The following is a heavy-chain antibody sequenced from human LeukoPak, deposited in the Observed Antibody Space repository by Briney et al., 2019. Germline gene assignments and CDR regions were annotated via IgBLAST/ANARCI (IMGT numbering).Heavy chain of an antibody. V-gene: IGHV1-69*04. Sequence: ASVKVSCKASGDTFSSYAISWVRQAPGQGLEWMGRIIPILGIANYAQKFQGRVTITADKSTSTAYMELSSLRSEDTAVYYCAREGYSSGWYPWGQGTLVTVSS. CDR2: IIPILGIA. CDR3: AREGYSSGWYP. J-gene: IGHJ4*02. CDR1: GDTFSSYA. D-gene: IGHD6-19*01.